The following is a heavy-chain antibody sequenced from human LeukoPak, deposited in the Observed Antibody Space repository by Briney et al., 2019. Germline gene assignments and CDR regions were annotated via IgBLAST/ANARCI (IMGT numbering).Heavy chain of an antibody. Sequence: PGGSLRLSCAASGFTFSSYEMNWVRQAPGKGLEWVSYISSSGSTIYYADSVKGRFTTSRDNAKNSLYLQMNSLRAEDTAVYYCARDTRYYYDSSGYSASDYWGQGTLVTVSS. CDR1: GFTFSSYE. V-gene: IGHV3-48*03. D-gene: IGHD3-22*01. CDR3: ARDTRYYYDSSGYSASDY. J-gene: IGHJ4*02. CDR2: ISSSGSTI.